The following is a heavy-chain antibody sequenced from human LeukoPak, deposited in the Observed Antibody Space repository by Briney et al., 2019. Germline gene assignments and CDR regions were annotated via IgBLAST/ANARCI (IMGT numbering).Heavy chain of an antibody. D-gene: IGHD5-18*01. CDR2: INPNSGGT. CDR1: GYTFTGYY. J-gene: IGHJ4*02. Sequence: ASVKVSCKASGYTFTGYYMHWVRQAPGQGLEWMGWINPNSGGTNYAQKFQGRVTMTRDTSISTAYMELSRLRSDDTAVYYCARDPFEYSYGSGDCWGQGTLVTVSS. CDR3: ARDPFEYSYGSGDC. V-gene: IGHV1-2*02.